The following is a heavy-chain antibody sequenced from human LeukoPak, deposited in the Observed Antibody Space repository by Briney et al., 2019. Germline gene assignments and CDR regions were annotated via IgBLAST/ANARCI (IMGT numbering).Heavy chain of an antibody. CDR2: IIPIFGTA. V-gene: IGHV1-69*13. Sequence: GASVKVSCKASGGTFSSYAFSWVRQAPGQGLEWMGGIIPIFGTANYAQKFQGRVTITADEFTSTAYMELSSLRSEDTAVYYCATWAAAGTHFDYWGQGTLVTVSS. J-gene: IGHJ4*02. CDR1: GGTFSSYA. CDR3: ATWAAAGTHFDY. D-gene: IGHD6-13*01.